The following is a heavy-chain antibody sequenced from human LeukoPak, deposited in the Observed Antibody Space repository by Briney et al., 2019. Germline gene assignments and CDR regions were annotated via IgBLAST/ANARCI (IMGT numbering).Heavy chain of an antibody. CDR3: AREGRDGHNLLGWFDP. CDR2: ISSSGSTI. J-gene: IGHJ5*02. CDR1: GFTFSSYE. Sequence: GGSLRLSCAASGFTFSSYEMNWVRQAPGKGLEWVSYISSSGSTIYYADSVKGRFTISRDNAKNSLYLQMNSLRAEDTAVYYCAREGRDGHNLLGWFDPWGQGTLVTVSS. D-gene: IGHD5-24*01. V-gene: IGHV3-48*03.